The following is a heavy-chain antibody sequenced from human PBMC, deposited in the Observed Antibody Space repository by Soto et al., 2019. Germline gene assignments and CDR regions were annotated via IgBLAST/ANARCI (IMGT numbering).Heavy chain of an antibody. CDR1: GGSISSGGYS. V-gene: IGHV4-30-2*01. D-gene: IGHD1-26*01. CDR2: IYRSGST. Sequence: SETLSLTCAVSGGSISSGGYSWSWIRQPPGKGLEWIGYIYRSGSTYYNPSLKSRVTISVDRSKNQFSLKLSSVTAADTAVYYCARGGGSYYGFDYWGQGTLVTVSS. CDR3: ARGGGSYYGFDY. J-gene: IGHJ4*02.